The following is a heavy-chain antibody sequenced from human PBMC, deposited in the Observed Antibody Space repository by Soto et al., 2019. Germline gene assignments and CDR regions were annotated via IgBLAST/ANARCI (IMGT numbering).Heavy chain of an antibody. V-gene: IGHV4-4*02. CDR3: ARVYSGSYSDY. CDR2: IFHSGST. Sequence: QVQLQESGPGLVKPSGTLSLTCAVSGGSIRSNNWWSWVRQPPGKGLEWIGEIFHSGSTNYNPSLKPRVTISVDKSKNQFSRKLSSVTAADTAVYYCARVYSGSYSDYWGQGTLVTVSS. D-gene: IGHD1-26*01. CDR1: GGSIRSNNW. J-gene: IGHJ4*02.